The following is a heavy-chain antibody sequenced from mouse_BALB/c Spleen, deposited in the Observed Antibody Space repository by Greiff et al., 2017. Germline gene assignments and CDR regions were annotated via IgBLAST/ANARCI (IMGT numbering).Heavy chain of an antibody. V-gene: IGHV6-6*02. CDR3: TRDGNLDY. D-gene: IGHD2-1*01. CDR1: GFTFTDHW. Sequence: EVQVEESGGGLVQPGGSMKLSCVASGFTFTDHWMSWVRQSPEKGLEWVAEIRLKSNNYATHYAESVKGRFTISRDDSKNSVYLQMNNLRTEDTGIYFCTRDGNLDYWGQGTTLTVSS. J-gene: IGHJ2*01. CDR2: IRLKSNNYAT.